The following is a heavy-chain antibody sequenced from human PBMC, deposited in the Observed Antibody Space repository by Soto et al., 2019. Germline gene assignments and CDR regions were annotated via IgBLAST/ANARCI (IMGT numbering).Heavy chain of an antibody. CDR2: IYSGGST. V-gene: IGHV3-53*01. D-gene: IGHD3-22*01. CDR3: ARLTYYDSSLDY. J-gene: IGHJ4*02. Sequence: WGSLRLSCAASGFTVSSNYMSWVRQAPGKGLEWVSVIYSGGSTYYADSVKGRFTISRDNSKNTLYLQMNSLRAEDTAVYYCARLTYYDSSLDYWGQGTLVTVSS. CDR1: GFTVSSNY.